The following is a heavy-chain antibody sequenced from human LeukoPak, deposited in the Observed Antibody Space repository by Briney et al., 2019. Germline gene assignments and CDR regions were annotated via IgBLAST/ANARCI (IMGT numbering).Heavy chain of an antibody. Sequence: SETLSLTCTVSGGSISSYYWSWIRQPPGKGLEWIGYIYYSGSTNYNPSLKSRVTISVDTSKSQFSLKLSSVTAADTAVYYCARGALSGSYGYWGQGTLVTVSS. CDR2: IYYSGST. CDR3: ARGALSGSYGY. V-gene: IGHV4-59*08. CDR1: GGSISSYY. J-gene: IGHJ4*02. D-gene: IGHD1-26*01.